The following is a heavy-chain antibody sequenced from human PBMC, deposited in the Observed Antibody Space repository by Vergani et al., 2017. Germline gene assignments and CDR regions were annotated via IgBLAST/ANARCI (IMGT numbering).Heavy chain of an antibody. D-gene: IGHD2-21*01. CDR2: INPSGGST. CDR3: ARVSPPGVVIAYFDY. J-gene: IGHJ4*02. V-gene: IGHV1-46*03. Sequence: QVQLVQSGAEVKKPGASVKVSCKASGYTFTSYGISWVRQAPGQGLEWMGIINPSGGSTSYAQKFQGRVTMTRDTSTSTVYMELSSLRSEDTAVYYCARVSPPGVVIAYFDYWGQGTLVTVSS. CDR1: GYTFTSYG.